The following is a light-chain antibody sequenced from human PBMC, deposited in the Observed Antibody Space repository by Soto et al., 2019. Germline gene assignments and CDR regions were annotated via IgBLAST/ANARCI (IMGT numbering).Light chain of an antibody. J-gene: IGKJ1*01. V-gene: IGKV1-5*01. CDR2: DVS. Sequence: EIQMPHYPTTLSASVGDTVSITCRASQRMSGWLAWHQQKPGKAPKLLIYDVSALRRGVPPRFSGSGSGTEFTLTISSLQPDDFATYYCQQYDSFSVTFGQGTKVDI. CDR3: QQYDSFSVT. CDR1: QRMSGW.